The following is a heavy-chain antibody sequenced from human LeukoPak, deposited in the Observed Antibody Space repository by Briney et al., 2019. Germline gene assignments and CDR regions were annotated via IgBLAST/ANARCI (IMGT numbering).Heavy chain of an antibody. CDR1: GFTFSDYY. V-gene: IGHV3-11*04. D-gene: IGHD2-2*01. CDR3: ARDREDIVVVPAAEDYYYYYYMDV. CDR2: ISSSGSTI. Sequence: GGSLRLSCAASGFTFSDYYMSWIRQAPGKGLEWVSYISSSGSTIYYAESVKGRFTISRDNAKNSLYLQMNSLRAEDTAVYYCARDREDIVVVPAAEDYYYYYYMDVWGKGTTVTVSS. J-gene: IGHJ6*03.